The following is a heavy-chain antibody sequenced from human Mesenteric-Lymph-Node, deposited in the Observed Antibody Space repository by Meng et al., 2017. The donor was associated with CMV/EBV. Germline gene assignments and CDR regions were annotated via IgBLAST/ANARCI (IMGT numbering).Heavy chain of an antibody. Sequence: KVSCKGSGYSFTNYWIGWVRQMPGKGLEWMGIIYPGDSDTRYNPSFQGQVTISADKSISTAYLQWSSLKASDTAIYYCARRLVATITKYAFDIWGQGTMVTVSS. J-gene: IGHJ3*02. CDR3: ARRLVATITKYAFDI. V-gene: IGHV5-51*01. CDR1: GYSFTNYW. CDR2: IYPGDSDT. D-gene: IGHD5-12*01.